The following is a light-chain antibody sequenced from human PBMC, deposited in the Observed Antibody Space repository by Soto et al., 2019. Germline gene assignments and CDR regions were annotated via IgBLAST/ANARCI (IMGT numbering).Light chain of an antibody. Sequence: EIVLTQSPATLSLSPGERATLSCRASQRISRSLAWYQHKPGQAPRLLIFDTSNRATGIPARLSGSGSGTDFTLTISSLDPEDLATYYCQHRDNCPRTFGQGTKVEIK. CDR2: DTS. CDR1: QRISRS. CDR3: QHRDNCPRT. V-gene: IGKV3-11*01. J-gene: IGKJ1*01.